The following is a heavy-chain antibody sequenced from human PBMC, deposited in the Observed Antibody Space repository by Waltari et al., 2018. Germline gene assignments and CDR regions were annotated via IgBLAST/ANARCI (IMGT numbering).Heavy chain of an antibody. V-gene: IGHV1-2*06. D-gene: IGHD2-2*01. J-gene: IGHJ5*02. Sequence: QVELVQSGAEVRKPGASVKVSCKASGYSLTSYYMHWVRQAPGLGLEWMGRINPNSGDTNSAPKCQGRVTLTRDTSVNTAFLELRSLTSDDTAVYFCARESAFSTSWYPGFDPWGQGTLVTVAS. CDR1: GYSLTSYY. CDR3: ARESAFSTSWYPGFDP. CDR2: INPNSGDT.